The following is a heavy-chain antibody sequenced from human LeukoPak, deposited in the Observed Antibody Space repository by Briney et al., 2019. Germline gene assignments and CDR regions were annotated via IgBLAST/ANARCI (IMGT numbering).Heavy chain of an antibody. V-gene: IGHV3-21*01. CDR2: ISVRSNYR. Sequence: GGSLTLSCAASGYTFSDFSVNWVRQAPGKGLEWVSSISVRSNYRYYADSVRGRFTLSRDDARDSLFLQMNSLRAEDTAVYFCVRLRRNNDRSDYYYYYDYWGQGTLVTVSS. CDR1: GYTFSDFS. J-gene: IGHJ4*02. D-gene: IGHD3-22*01. CDR3: VRLRRNNDRSDYYYYYDY.